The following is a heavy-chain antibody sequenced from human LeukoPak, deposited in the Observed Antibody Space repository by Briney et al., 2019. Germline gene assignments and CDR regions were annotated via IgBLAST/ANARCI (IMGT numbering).Heavy chain of an antibody. Sequence: SETLSLTCTVSGGSISGYYWSWIRQPAGKGLEWIGRIYTSGSTNYNPSLKSRVTMSVDTSRNQFSLKVSSVTAADTAMYYCARDSVTARLHYYRDRWGKAPTVTVSS. V-gene: IGHV4-4*07. J-gene: IGHJ6*03. D-gene: IGHD2-21*02. CDR3: ARDSVTARLHYYRDR. CDR1: GGSISGYY. CDR2: IYTSGST.